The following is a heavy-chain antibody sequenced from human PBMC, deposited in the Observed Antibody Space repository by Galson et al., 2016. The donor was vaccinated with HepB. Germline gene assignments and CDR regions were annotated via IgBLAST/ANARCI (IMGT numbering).Heavy chain of an antibody. Sequence: SVKVSCKASGYTFINYGINWVRQAPGQGLEWMGWINPYNRNTNYLQKFQGRVTMTTDTSTSTAYMELRNLTSDDTAIYYCAKDLIWTLTGYLTPSDNWGLGTLVTVSS. CDR2: INPYNRNT. CDR1: GYTFINYG. V-gene: IGHV1-18*04. D-gene: IGHD3-9*01. CDR3: AKDLIWTLTGYLTPSDN. J-gene: IGHJ4*02.